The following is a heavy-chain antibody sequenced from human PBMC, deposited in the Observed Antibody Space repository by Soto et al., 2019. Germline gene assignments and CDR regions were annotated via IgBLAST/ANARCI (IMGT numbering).Heavy chain of an antibody. J-gene: IGHJ4*02. Sequence: GESLKISCKVFGYSFTSYWIGWVRQMPGKGPEWMGVIYPGDSDTRYSPSFEGHVTISVDKSISTAYLQWSSLKASDTAMYYCARRFTMYGEFDDWGQRTLVTVS. CDR1: GYSFTSYW. CDR3: ARRFTMYGEFDD. CDR2: IYPGDSDT. D-gene: IGHD3-10*02. V-gene: IGHV5-51*01.